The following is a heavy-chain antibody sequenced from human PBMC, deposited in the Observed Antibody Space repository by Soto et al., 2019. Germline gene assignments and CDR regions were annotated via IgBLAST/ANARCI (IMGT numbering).Heavy chain of an antibody. CDR1: GFTLSRHT. Sequence: GGSLRLSCAASGFTLSRHTMNWVRQAPGKGLEWVSFIGSRTSDIYYADSVKGRFTISRDNAKNSLYLDLTRLRAEDTAVYFCVRDYYDTSGYPNTFDMWGHGTMVTVSS. J-gene: IGHJ3*02. CDR3: VRDYYDTSGYPNTFDM. V-gene: IGHV3-21*01. CDR2: IGSRTSDI. D-gene: IGHD3-22*01.